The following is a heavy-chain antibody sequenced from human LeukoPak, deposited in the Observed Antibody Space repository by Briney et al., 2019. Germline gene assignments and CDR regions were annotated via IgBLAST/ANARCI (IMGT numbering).Heavy chain of an antibody. CDR1: GGSISSSSYY. J-gene: IGHJ3*02. V-gene: IGHV4-39*01. CDR2: IYYSGST. Sequence: SETLSLTCTVCGGSISSSSYYWGWIRQPPGKGLEWIGSIYYSGSTYYNPSLKSRVTISVDTSKNQFSLKLSSVTAADTAVYYCARHKPDYDYGDYESAFDIWGQGTMVTVSS. CDR3: ARHKPDYDYGDYESAFDI. D-gene: IGHD4-17*01.